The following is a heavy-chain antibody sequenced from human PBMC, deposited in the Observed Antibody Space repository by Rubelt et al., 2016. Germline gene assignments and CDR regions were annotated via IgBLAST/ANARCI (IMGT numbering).Heavy chain of an antibody. CDR3: ARLIARYSTSSPVDC. CDR1: GGSISSGYY. J-gene: IGHJ4*02. V-gene: IGHV4-38-2*02. CDR2: INHSGST. Sequence: QLQLQESGPGLVKPSETLSLTCTVSGGSISSGYYWGWIRQPPGTGLEWIGCINHSGSTYHNPSLKSRVTMSVDTSKNKFSLRRRSVTAADTAVYYCARLIARYSTSSPVDCWGQGTLVTVSS. D-gene: IGHD6-6*01.